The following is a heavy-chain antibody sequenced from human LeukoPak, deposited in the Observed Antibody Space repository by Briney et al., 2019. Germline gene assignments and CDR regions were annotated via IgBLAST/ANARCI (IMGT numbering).Heavy chain of an antibody. CDR1: GFTFGSYW. Sequence: GGSLRLSCAASGFTFGSYWMSWVRQAPGKGLEWVANIKQDGSKKYYVDSVKGRFTISRDDAKNSLYLQMNSLRAEDTAVYYCARVPYCSSTSCYAIFDYWGQGALVTVSS. V-gene: IGHV3-7*05. D-gene: IGHD2-2*01. CDR2: IKQDGSKK. CDR3: ARVPYCSSTSCYAIFDY. J-gene: IGHJ4*02.